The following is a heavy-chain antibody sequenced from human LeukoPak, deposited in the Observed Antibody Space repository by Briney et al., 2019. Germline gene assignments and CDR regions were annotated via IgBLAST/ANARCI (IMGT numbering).Heavy chain of an antibody. D-gene: IGHD1-1*01. J-gene: IGHJ3*01. V-gene: IGHV4-59*01. Sequence: SETLSLTCTVSGGSINSYYWNWIRQPPGKGLELVGYIYYSGSPTYNPSLKSRVTISVDTSKNQFSLQLSSVTAADTAVYYCAGDVMSTALDAFDVWGQGTMVTVSS. CDR3: AGDVMSTALDAFDV. CDR1: GGSINSYY. CDR2: IYYSGSP.